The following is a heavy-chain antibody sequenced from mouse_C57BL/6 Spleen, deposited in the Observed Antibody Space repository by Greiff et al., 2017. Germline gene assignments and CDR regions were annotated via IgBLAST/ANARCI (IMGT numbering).Heavy chain of an antibody. CDR1: GYAFSSSW. J-gene: IGHJ3*01. CDR2: IYPGDGDT. CDR3: ARLSPFAY. Sequence: QVQLQQSGPELVKPGASVKISCKASGYAFSSSWMNWVKQRPGKGLEWIGRIYPGDGDTNYNGKFKGKATLTADKSSSTAYMQLSSLTSEDSAVYFWARLSPFAYWGQGTLVTVSA. V-gene: IGHV1-82*01.